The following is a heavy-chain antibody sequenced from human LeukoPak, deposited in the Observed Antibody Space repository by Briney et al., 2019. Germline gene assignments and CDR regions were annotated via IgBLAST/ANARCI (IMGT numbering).Heavy chain of an antibody. CDR1: GFPFSSYG. CDR3: ARDSGYYYYYYMDV. Sequence: GGSLRLSCAASGFPFSSYGMHWVRQAPGKGLEWVAVIPYDGKNEDYADSVKGRFTISRDNSKNTLHLQMNSLRAEDTAVYYCARDSGYYYYYYMDVWGKGTTVTVSS. CDR2: IPYDGKNE. J-gene: IGHJ6*03. V-gene: IGHV3-30*03.